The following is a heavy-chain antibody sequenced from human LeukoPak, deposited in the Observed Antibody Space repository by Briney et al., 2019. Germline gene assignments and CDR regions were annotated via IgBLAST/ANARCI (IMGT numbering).Heavy chain of an antibody. Sequence: SETLSLTCAVYGGSFSGYYWSWIRQPPGKGLEWIGEINHSGSTNYNPSLKSRVTISVDTSKNQFSLELSSVTAADTAVYYCARSRLRVRGVNSYFQHWGQGTLVTVSS. CDR2: INHSGST. D-gene: IGHD3-10*01. V-gene: IGHV4-34*01. CDR3: ARSRLRVRGVNSYFQH. CDR1: GGSFSGYY. J-gene: IGHJ1*01.